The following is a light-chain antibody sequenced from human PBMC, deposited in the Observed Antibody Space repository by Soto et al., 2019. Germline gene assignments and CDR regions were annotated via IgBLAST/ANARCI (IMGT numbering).Light chain of an antibody. V-gene: IGLV2-23*02. Sequence: QSVLTQPASGSGSPGQSITISRTGTSSDVGSYNLVSWYQQHPGKAPKLMIYEVSKRPSGVSNRCSGAKSGNTASLTISGLQAEDEADYYCCSYGGSSTFEVFGTGTKLTV. CDR3: CSYGGSSTFEV. J-gene: IGLJ1*01. CDR2: EVS. CDR1: SSDVGSYNL.